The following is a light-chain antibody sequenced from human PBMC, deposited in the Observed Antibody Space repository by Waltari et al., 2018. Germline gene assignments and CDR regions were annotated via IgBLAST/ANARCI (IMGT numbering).Light chain of an antibody. CDR3: QQYNSYSRT. V-gene: IGKV1-5*03. CDR1: QSISNW. J-gene: IGKJ1*01. Sequence: DIQMTQSPSTLSASVGDRVTITCRASQSISNWLAWYQQKPGKAPKLVIYKASSLESGVPSRFSGSGSGTEFTLTISSLQPDDFATYYCQQYNSYSRTFGQGTKVEI. CDR2: KAS.